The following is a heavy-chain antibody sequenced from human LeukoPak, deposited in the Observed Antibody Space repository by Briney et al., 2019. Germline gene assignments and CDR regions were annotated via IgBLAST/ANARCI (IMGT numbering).Heavy chain of an antibody. J-gene: IGHJ4*02. CDR2: ISYDGSNK. D-gene: IGHD3-16*01. Sequence: PGRSLRLSCAASGFTFSSYAMHWVRQAPGKGLEWVAVISYDGSNKYYADSVKGRFTISRDNSKNTLYLQMNSLRAEDTAVYYSARGGGAIEYWGQGTLVTVSS. CDR3: ARGGGAIEY. V-gene: IGHV3-30*04. CDR1: GFTFSSYA.